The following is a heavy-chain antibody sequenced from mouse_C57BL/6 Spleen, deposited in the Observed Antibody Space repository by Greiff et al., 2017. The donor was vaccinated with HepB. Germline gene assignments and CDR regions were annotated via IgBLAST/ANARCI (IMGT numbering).Heavy chain of an antibody. D-gene: IGHD1-1*02. Sequence: VKLVESGPGLVQPSQSLSITCTVSGFSLTSYGVHWVRQSPGKGLEWLGVIWSGGSTDYNAAFISRLSISKDNSKSQVFLKMNSLQADDTAIYYCASYYDYYAMDYWGQGTSVTVSS. CDR2: IWSGGST. CDR1: GFSLTSYG. CDR3: ASYYDYYAMDY. J-gene: IGHJ4*01. V-gene: IGHV2-2*01.